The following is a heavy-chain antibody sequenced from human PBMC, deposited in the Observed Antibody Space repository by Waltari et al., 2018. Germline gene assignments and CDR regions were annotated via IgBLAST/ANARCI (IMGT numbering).Heavy chain of an antibody. J-gene: IGHJ3*01. CDR1: GGSIGSYY. CDR3: ARSSSDYYDSSGYYYWV. Sequence: QVQLQESGPGLVKPSETLSLTCTVSGGSIGSYYWSWIRQPPGKGLEWIGYIYYSGSTNYNPSLKSRVTISVDTSKNQFSLKLSSVTAADTAVYYCARSSSDYYDSSGYYYWVWGQGTMVTVSS. D-gene: IGHD3-22*01. V-gene: IGHV4-59*01. CDR2: IYYSGST.